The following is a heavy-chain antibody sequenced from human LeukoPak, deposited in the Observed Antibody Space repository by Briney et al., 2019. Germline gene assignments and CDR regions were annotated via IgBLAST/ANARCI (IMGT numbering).Heavy chain of an antibody. J-gene: IGHJ4*02. V-gene: IGHV3-66*01. CDR2: IYSGGST. D-gene: IGHD5-18*01. Sequence: GGSLRLSCAASGFTVSSNYMSWVRQAPGKGLEWVSVIYSGGSTYYADSVKGRFTISRDNSKNTLYLQMNSLRAEDTAVYYCATINVDTAMVLDCWGQGTLVTVSS. CDR3: ATINVDTAMVLDC. CDR1: GFTVSSNY.